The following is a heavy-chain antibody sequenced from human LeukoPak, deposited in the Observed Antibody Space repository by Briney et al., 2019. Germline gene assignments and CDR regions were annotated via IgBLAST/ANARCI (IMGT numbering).Heavy chain of an antibody. CDR1: GGSISSYY. J-gene: IGHJ6*02. V-gene: IGHV4-59*01. CDR3: ARYYGSGSYSYGMDV. CDR2: IYYSGST. D-gene: IGHD3-10*01. Sequence: SETLFLTCTVSGGSISSYYWSWIRQPPGKGLEWIGYIYYSGSTNYNPSLKSRVTISVDTSKNQFSLKLSSVTAADTAVYYCARYYGSGSYSYGMDVWGQGTTVTVSS.